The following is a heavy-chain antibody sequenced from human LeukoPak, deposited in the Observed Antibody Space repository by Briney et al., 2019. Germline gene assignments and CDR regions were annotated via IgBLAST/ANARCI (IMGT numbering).Heavy chain of an antibody. J-gene: IGHJ4*02. CDR2: IYYSGST. CDR3: ARVSRGNSVGGDY. CDR1: GGSISTYF. V-gene: IGHV4-59*01. Sequence: SETLSLTCTVSGGSISTYFWGWIRQPPGKGLEWIGYIYYSGSTNYNPSLKSRVTISLDTSKNQFSLKLSSVTAADTAMYYCARVSRGNSVGGDYWGQGTLDTVSS. D-gene: IGHD4-23*01.